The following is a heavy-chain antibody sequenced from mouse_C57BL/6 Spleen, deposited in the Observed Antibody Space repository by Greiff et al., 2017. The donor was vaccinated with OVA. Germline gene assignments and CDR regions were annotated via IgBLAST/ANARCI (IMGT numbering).Heavy chain of an antibody. Sequence: QVQLQQSGAELMKPGASVKLSCKATGYTFTGYWIEWVKQRPGHGLEWIGEILTGSGSTYYNEKFKGKVTFTADTASNTSYMQLSSLTTEDSAIYYCARKLMDGAMDDWGQGTSVTVSS. V-gene: IGHV1-9*01. CDR2: ILTGSGST. J-gene: IGHJ4*01. D-gene: IGHD1-1*02. CDR3: ARKLMDGAMDD. CDR1: GYTFTGYW.